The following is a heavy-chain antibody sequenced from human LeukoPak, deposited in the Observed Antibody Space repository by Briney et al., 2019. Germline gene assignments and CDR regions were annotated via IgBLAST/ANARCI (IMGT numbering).Heavy chain of an antibody. D-gene: IGHD2-21*02. V-gene: IGHV3-23*01. CDR2: ISGSGGST. CDR3: AKHTANYYYYYGMDV. J-gene: IGHJ6*02. CDR1: GFIFSDYE. Sequence: GGSLRLSCAASGFIFSDYEMNWVRQAPGKALECVSAISGSGGSTYYADSVKGRFTISRDNSKNTLFLQMNSLRAEDTAVYYCAKHTANYYYYYGMDVWGQGTTVTVSS.